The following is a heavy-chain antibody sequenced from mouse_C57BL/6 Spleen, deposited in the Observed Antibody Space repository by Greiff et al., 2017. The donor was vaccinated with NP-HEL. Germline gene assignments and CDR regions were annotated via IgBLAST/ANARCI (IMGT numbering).Heavy chain of an antibody. V-gene: IGHV1-85*01. CDR1: GYTFTSYD. D-gene: IGHD1-1*01. CDR2: IYPRDGST. Sequence: QVQLQQSGPELVKPGASVKLSCKASGYTFTSYDINWVKQRPGQGLEWIGWIYPRDGSTKYNEKFKGKATLTVVTSSSTAYMELHSLTSEDSAVYFCARGVITTVVAPFAYWGQGTLVTVSA. CDR3: ARGVITTVVAPFAY. J-gene: IGHJ3*01.